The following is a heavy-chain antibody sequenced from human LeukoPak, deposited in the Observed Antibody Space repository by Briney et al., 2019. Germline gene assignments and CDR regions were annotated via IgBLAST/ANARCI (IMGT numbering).Heavy chain of an antibody. CDR2: IYYSGST. CDR1: GGSISSYY. J-gene: IGHJ3*02. Sequence: SETLSLTCTVSGGSISSYYWSWFRQPPGKGLEWIGYIYYSGSTNYNPSLNSRVTTSVDTSKNQFSLKLSSGTAADTAVYYCASNTREVVVPAAMWFGEVENAFDIWGQGTMVTVSS. D-gene: IGHD2-2*01. V-gene: IGHV4-59*01. CDR3: ASNTREVVVPAAMWFGEVENAFDI.